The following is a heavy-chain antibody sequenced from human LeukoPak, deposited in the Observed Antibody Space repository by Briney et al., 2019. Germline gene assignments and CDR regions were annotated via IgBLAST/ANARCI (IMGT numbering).Heavy chain of an antibody. Sequence: GAAVKVSCKAPGYTFTSYHMHWVRQAPGQGLEWMGIINPSGGTTNYAQKFRGRVTMTRDMSTSTVYMELSSLRSEDTAVYYCARDMHVGPPEYYFDYWGQGTLVTVSS. CDR1: GYTFTSYH. CDR3: ARDMHVGPPEYYFDY. V-gene: IGHV1-46*01. J-gene: IGHJ4*02. CDR2: INPSGGTT.